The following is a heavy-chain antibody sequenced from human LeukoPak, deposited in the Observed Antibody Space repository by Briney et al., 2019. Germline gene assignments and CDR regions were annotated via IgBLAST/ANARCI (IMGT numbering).Heavy chain of an antibody. Sequence: PGGSLRLPCAASGFTFSSYWVHWVRQAPGKGLVWVSRIDGDGSTATYADSVKGRFTISRDNAENTVYLQMNSLRAEDTAIYYCVRDSSSWYYFDCWGQGTLVTVSS. CDR1: GFTFSSYW. D-gene: IGHD6-13*01. V-gene: IGHV3-74*01. CDR2: IDGDGSTA. CDR3: VRDSSSWYYFDC. J-gene: IGHJ4*02.